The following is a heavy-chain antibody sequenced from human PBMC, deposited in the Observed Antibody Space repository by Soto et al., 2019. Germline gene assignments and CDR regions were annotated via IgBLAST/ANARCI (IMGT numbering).Heavy chain of an antibody. CDR3: TTRSVEGV. Sequence: EVQLVESGGGFIYPGGSLRLSCAASGLTISNAWMNWVRQAPGKGLEWVGRIKTNTEGGIIDYAAAVKGRFTVSRDDSKNTLYLQMNRLKTEDTAVYYCTTRSVEGVWGQGTTVTVSS. CDR2: IKTNTEGGII. J-gene: IGHJ6*02. D-gene: IGHD2-15*01. CDR1: GLTISNAW. V-gene: IGHV3-15*07.